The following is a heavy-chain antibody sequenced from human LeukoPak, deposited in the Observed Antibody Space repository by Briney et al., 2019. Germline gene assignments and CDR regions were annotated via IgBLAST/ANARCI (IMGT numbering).Heavy chain of an antibody. V-gene: IGHV3-33*06. CDR2: IWYDGSNR. CDR3: AKKWGVGTTTLDYFDY. CDR1: GFTFSSYG. J-gene: IGHJ4*02. D-gene: IGHD1-26*01. Sequence: GGSLRLSCAASGFTFSSYGMHWVRQAPGKGLEWVAVIWYDGSNRYYADSVKGRFTISRDNSKNTLYLQMNSLTDEDTAVYYCAKKWGVGTTTLDYFDYWGQGTLVTVSS.